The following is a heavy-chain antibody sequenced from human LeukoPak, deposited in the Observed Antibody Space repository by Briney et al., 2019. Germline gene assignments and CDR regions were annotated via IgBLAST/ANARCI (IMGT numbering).Heavy chain of an antibody. Sequence: PGGSLRLSCAASGFTFNTNAMSWVRQAPGKGLEWVSAISDTKTYYADAVKGRLTISRDNSKNTVYLQMNSLRAEDTAVYYCVKEHVDRGFTRSFEIWGKGTVVTVSS. V-gene: IGHV3-23*01. CDR2: ISDTKT. CDR1: GFTFNTNA. CDR3: VKEHVDRGFTRSFEI. D-gene: IGHD3-10*01. J-gene: IGHJ3*02.